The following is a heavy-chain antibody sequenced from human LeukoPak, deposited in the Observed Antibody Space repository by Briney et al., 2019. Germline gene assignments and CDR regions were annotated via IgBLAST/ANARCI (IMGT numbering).Heavy chain of an antibody. J-gene: IGHJ4*02. D-gene: IGHD6-6*01. CDR2: IGNNGGGI. CDR3: AKAYSSSSGANYFDY. CDR1: GFTFSTYT. Sequence: PGGSLRLSCAASGFTFSTYTMYWVRHPPGKRLEWVSIIGNNGGGIHYADSVRGRFTISRDNSKNALYLQMNSLRAEDTALYYCAKAYSSSSGANYFDYWGQGTLVTVSS. V-gene: IGHV3-23*01.